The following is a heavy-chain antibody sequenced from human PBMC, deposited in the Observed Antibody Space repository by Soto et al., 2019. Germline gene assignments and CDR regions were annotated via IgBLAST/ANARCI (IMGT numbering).Heavy chain of an antibody. D-gene: IGHD2-2*01. Sequence: GASVKVSCKASGYTFTSYFIHWVRQAPGQGLEWMGAINPSGGSPTYAQKFQGRVIMTRDTSTSTVYMELSSLRSEDTAVYYCTRGYDQRGSYWGQGTLVTVSS. CDR2: INPSGGSP. J-gene: IGHJ4*02. V-gene: IGHV1-46*01. CDR3: TRGYDQRGSY. CDR1: GYTFTSYF.